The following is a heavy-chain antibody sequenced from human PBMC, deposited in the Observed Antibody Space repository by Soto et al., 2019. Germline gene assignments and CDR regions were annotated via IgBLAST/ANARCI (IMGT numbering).Heavy chain of an antibody. V-gene: IGHV3-23*01. J-gene: IGHJ4*01. CDR1: GFIFSNYA. Sequence: PGGSLRLSCAATGFIFSNYAMSWVRQAPGKGLEWVSAISGSGESTLYADSVKGRFTITRDNSNDMVYLQMSSLRAEDTAVYYCAKDEYRQWLANFDSWGHGTLVTVSS. CDR2: ISGSGEST. D-gene: IGHD6-19*01. CDR3: AKDEYRQWLANFDS.